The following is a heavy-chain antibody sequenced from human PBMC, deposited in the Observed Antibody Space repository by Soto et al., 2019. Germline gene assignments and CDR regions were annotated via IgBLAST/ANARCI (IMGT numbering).Heavy chain of an antibody. V-gene: IGHV3-23*01. Sequence: GGSLRLSCAASGFTFSIYAMSWFRQAPGKGLEWVSAISGSGGSTYYADSVKGRFTISRDNSKNTLYLQMNSLRAEDTAVYYCAKALNWNYVYYMDVWGKGTTVTVSS. D-gene: IGHD1-20*01. CDR1: GFTFSIYA. CDR2: ISGSGGST. J-gene: IGHJ6*03. CDR3: AKALNWNYVYYMDV.